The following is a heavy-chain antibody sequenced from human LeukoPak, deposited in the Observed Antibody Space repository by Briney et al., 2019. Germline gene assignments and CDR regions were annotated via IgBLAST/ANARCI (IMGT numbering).Heavy chain of an antibody. CDR1: GGSFSGYY. V-gene: IGHV4-34*01. J-gene: IGHJ4*02. Sequence: PSETLSLTCAVYGGSFSGYYWSWIRQPPGKGLEWIGEINHSGSTNYNPSLKSRVTISVDTSKNQFSLKLSSVTAADTAVYYCARGRYSSSWQYLDYWGQGTLVTVSS. CDR3: ARGRYSSSWQYLDY. D-gene: IGHD6-13*01. CDR2: INHSGST.